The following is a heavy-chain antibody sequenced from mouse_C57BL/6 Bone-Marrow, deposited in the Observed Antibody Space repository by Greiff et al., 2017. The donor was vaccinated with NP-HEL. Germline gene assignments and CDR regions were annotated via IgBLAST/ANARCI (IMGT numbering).Heavy chain of an antibody. CDR3: ARRGGKSDSLLCYYFDY. Sequence: LVESGPELVKPGASVKMSCKASGYTFTSYVMHWVKQKPGQGLEWIGYIYPYNDGTKYNEKFKGKATLTSDKSSSTAYMELSSLTSEDSAVYYCARRGGKSDSLLCYYFDYWGQGTTLTVSS. CDR1: GYTFTSYV. J-gene: IGHJ2*01. D-gene: IGHD2-1*01. V-gene: IGHV1-14*01. CDR2: IYPYNDGT.